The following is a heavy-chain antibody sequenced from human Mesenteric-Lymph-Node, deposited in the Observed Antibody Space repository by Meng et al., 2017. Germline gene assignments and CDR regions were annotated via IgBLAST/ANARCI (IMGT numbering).Heavy chain of an antibody. V-gene: IGHV3-74*01. CDR1: GLPFSRYW. Sequence: VQLVESGGALIQPGGSLRLSCAASGLPFSRYWMHWVRQVPGKGLEWVSCISDDGSVTHYANSVKGRFTISSDNGKDMLYLQMNSLRAEDTAVYYCARGDSSGYYVTWGQGTLVTVSS. CDR2: ISDDGSVT. D-gene: IGHD3-22*01. CDR3: ARGDSSGYYVT. J-gene: IGHJ4*02.